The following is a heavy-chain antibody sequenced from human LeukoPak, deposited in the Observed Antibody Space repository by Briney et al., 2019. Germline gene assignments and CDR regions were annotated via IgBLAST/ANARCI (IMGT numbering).Heavy chain of an antibody. J-gene: IGHJ6*03. D-gene: IGHD3-10*01. Sequence: SETLSLTCAVSRGSISSNTWWSWVGQPPGKGLEWIGEIYRSGSTHYNPSLKSRVTISVDKTKNQFSLKLTSVTAADTAVYYCAREKRITMVRGVIYYYYYMDVWGKGTTVTVSS. CDR2: IYRSGST. V-gene: IGHV4-4*02. CDR1: RGSISSNTW. CDR3: AREKRITMVRGVIYYYYYMDV.